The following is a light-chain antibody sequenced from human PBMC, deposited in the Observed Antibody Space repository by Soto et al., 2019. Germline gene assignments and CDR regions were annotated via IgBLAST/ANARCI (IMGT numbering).Light chain of an antibody. CDR2: EVS. J-gene: IGLJ1*01. V-gene: IGLV2-8*01. CDR3: KSYAGSNTYV. Sequence: QSVLTQPPSASGSPGQSVTISCTGTSSDIGAYIYVSWYQQHPGKAPKLMISEVSRRPSGVPDRFSGSKSGNTASLTVSGLQAADEADYFCKSYAGSNTYVFGSGTKVTVL. CDR1: SSDIGAYIY.